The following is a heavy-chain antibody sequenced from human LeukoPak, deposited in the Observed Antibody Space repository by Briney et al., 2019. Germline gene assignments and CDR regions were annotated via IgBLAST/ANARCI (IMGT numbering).Heavy chain of an antibody. J-gene: IGHJ4*02. Sequence: GASVKVSCKASGYTFTSYDINWVRQATGQGLEWMGWMNPNSGNIGYAQKFQGRVTMTRNTSISTAYMELSSLRSEDTAVYYCARGLRMVAAANGYWGQGTLVTVSS. V-gene: IGHV1-8*01. CDR1: GYTFTSYD. CDR2: MNPNSGNI. D-gene: IGHD2-15*01. CDR3: ARGLRMVAAANGY.